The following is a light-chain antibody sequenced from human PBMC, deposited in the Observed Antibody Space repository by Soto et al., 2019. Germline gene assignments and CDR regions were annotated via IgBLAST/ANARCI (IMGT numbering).Light chain of an antibody. CDR2: EVT. V-gene: IGLV2-14*01. J-gene: IGLJ1*01. Sequence: QSALTQAASVSGSPGQSITISYTGTSSDVGAYIYVSWYQHHPGKAPKVMIYEVTNRPSGVSDRFSGSKYGNTASLTISGLQAEDEADYYCRSYTSTRASALATGRKATVL. CDR1: SSDVGAYIY. CDR3: RSYTSTRASA.